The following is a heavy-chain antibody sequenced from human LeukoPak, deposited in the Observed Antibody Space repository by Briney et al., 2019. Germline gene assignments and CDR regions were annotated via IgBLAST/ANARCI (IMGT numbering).Heavy chain of an antibody. CDR2: ISGSGGST. J-gene: IGHJ4*02. D-gene: IGHD6-6*01. CDR3: AKDRGYSSSCHDN. Sequence: GGSLRLSCAASGFTFNSYAMSWVRQAPGKGLEWVSTISGSGGSTFYADSVKGRYTISRDNSKNTVYLQMNSLRPEDTAVYYCAKDRGYSSSCHDNWGQGTLVTVSS. CDR1: GFTFNSYA. V-gene: IGHV3-23*01.